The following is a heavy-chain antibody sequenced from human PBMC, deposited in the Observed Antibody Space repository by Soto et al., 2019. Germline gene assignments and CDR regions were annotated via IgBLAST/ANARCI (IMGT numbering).Heavy chain of an antibody. CDR1: GASISSGGYS. Sequence: SETLSLTCAASGASISSGGYSWSWIRQPTGKGLEWIGYIYHSGSTYYNQSLKSRVTISVDRSKNQFSLKLSSVTAADTAVYYCARQRQWLYWAYYFDYWGQGTLLTVSS. D-gene: IGHD3-22*01. CDR2: IYHSGST. J-gene: IGHJ4*02. CDR3: ARQRQWLYWAYYFDY. V-gene: IGHV4-30-2*01.